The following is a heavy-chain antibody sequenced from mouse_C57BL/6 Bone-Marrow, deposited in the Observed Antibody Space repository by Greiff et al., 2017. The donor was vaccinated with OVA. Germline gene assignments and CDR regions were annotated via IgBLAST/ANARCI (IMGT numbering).Heavy chain of an antibody. V-gene: IGHV1-82*01. CDR3: ARCGFYYYGSSHWYFDV. D-gene: IGHD1-1*01. CDR2: IYPGDGDT. CDR1: GYAFSSSW. Sequence: QVQLQQSGPELVKPGASVKISCKASGYAFSSSWMNWVKQRPGKGLEWIGRIYPGDGDTNYTGKFKGKATLTADKSSSTAYMQLSSLTSEDSAVYFCARCGFYYYGSSHWYFDVWGTGTTVTVSS. J-gene: IGHJ1*03.